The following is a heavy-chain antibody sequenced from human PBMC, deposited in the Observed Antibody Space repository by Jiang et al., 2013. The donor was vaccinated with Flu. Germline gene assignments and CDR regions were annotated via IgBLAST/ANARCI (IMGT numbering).Heavy chain of an antibody. CDR3: AYTVANPGDDAFDI. Sequence: SGDSVSSNSAAWNWIRQSPSRGLEWLGRTYYRSKWYNDYAVSVKSRITINPDTSKNQFSLQLNSVTPEDTAVYYCAYTVANPGDDAFDIWGQGTMVTVSS. CDR1: GDSVSSNSAA. CDR2: TYYRSKWYN. V-gene: IGHV6-1*01. D-gene: IGHD4-17*01. J-gene: IGHJ3*02.